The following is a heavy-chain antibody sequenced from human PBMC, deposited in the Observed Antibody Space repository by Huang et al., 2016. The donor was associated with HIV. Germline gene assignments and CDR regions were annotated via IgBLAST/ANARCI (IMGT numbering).Heavy chain of an antibody. Sequence: QVQLQQWGAGLLKPSETLSLTCAVYGGSFSGYYWSWIRQPPGKGLEWIGEINHSGSTKYNPSLNVRVTISVDTSKNQFSLKLRSVTAADTAAYYCARGAARYFDRGGTRYYGMDVWGQGTTVTVSS. CDR3: ARGAARYFDRGGTRYYGMDV. J-gene: IGHJ6*02. CDR2: INHSGST. CDR1: GGSFSGYY. V-gene: IGHV4-34*01. D-gene: IGHD3-9*01.